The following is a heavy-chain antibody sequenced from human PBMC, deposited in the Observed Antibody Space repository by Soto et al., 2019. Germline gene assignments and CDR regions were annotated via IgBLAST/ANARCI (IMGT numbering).Heavy chain of an antibody. V-gene: IGHV4-59*08. Sequence: SETLSLTCTVSGGSISSYYWSWIRQPPGKGLEWIGYIYYSGSTNYNPSLKSRVTISVDTSKNQFSLKLSSVTAADTAVYYCARHPSGWTNYFDYWGQGTLVTVSS. CDR3: ARHPSGWTNYFDY. J-gene: IGHJ4*02. CDR1: GGSISSYY. D-gene: IGHD6-19*01. CDR2: IYYSGST.